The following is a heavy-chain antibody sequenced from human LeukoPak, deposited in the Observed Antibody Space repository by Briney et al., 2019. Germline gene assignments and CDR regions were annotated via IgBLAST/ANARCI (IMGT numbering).Heavy chain of an antibody. CDR3: ARGEYSYGPYYMDV. Sequence: SETLSLTCTVSGGSISSYYWSWTRQPPGKGLEWIGYIYYSGSTNYNPSLKSRVTISVDTSKNQFSLKLSSVTAADTAVYYCARGEYSYGPYYMDVWGKGTTVTVSS. D-gene: IGHD5-18*01. CDR1: GGSISSYY. CDR2: IYYSGST. V-gene: IGHV4-59*01. J-gene: IGHJ6*03.